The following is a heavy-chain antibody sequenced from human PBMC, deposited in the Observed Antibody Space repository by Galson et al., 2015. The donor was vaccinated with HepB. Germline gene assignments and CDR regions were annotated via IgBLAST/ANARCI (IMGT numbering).Heavy chain of an antibody. CDR3: ALTEIAYTYGRY. CDR1: GFTFSSYG. CDR2: ISYDGSNK. J-gene: IGHJ4*02. D-gene: IGHD5-18*01. Sequence: SLRLSCAASGFTFSSYGMHWVRQAPGKGLEWVAVISYDGSNKYYADSVKGRFTISRDKSKNTLYLQMNSLRAEDTAVYYCALTEIAYTYGRYWGQGTLVTVSS. V-gene: IGHV3-30*03.